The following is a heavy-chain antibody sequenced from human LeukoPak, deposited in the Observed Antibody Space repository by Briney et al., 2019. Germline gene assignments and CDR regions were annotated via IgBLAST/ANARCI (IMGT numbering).Heavy chain of an antibody. D-gene: IGHD2-2*01. CDR2: INPSGGST. Sequence: ASMKVSCKASGYIFTSYYMHWVRQAPGQGLEWMGIINPSGGSTSYAQKFQGRVTMTRDTSTSTVYMELSSLRSEDTAVYYCARGEVVPAAYYYYYMDVWGKGTTVTVSS. V-gene: IGHV1-46*01. J-gene: IGHJ6*03. CDR3: ARGEVVPAAYYYYYMDV. CDR1: GYIFTSYY.